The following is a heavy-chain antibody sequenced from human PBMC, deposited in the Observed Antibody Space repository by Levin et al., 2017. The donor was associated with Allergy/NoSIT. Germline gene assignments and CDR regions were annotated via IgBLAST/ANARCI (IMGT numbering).Heavy chain of an antibody. D-gene: IGHD1-1*01. J-gene: IGHJ3*02. V-gene: IGHV3-23*01. CDR1: GFTFSSYA. CDR3: AKDRNNWNDEGWGAFDS. Sequence: PGGSLRLSCAASGFTFSSYAMSWVRQAPGKGLEWVSAISGSGGSTYYADSVKGRFTISRDNSKNTLYLQMNSLRAEDTAVYYCAKDRNNWNDEGWGAFDSWGQGTMVTVSS. CDR2: ISGSGGST.